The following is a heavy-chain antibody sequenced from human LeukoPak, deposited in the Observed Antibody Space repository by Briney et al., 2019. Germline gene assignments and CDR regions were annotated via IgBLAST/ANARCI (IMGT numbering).Heavy chain of an antibody. CDR2: IYYSGST. D-gene: IGHD6-19*01. V-gene: IGHV4-39*07. CDR1: GCSISSSTYF. J-gene: IGHJ4*02. Sequence: PSETLSLTCTVSGCSISSSTYFWGWLRQAPGRGLECIGSIYYSGSTYYNPSLKSRVTISVDKSKNQFSLKLSSVTAADTAVYYCARRMAVAGTWGILSPDFDYWGQGTLVTVSS. CDR3: ARRMAVAGTWGILSPDFDY.